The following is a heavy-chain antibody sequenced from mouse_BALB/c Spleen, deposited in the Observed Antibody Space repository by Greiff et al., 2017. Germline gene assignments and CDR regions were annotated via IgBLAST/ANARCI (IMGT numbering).Heavy chain of an antibody. J-gene: IGHJ2*01. CDR3: ARGNGY. CDR1: GFTFSSYA. Sequence: DVKLVESGGGLVKPGGSLKLSCAASGFTFSSYAMSWVRQTPEKRLGWVASISSGGSTYYPDSVKGRFTISRDNARNILYLQMSSLRSEDTAMYYCARGNGYWGQGTTLTVSS. V-gene: IGHV5-6-5*01. CDR2: ISSGGST.